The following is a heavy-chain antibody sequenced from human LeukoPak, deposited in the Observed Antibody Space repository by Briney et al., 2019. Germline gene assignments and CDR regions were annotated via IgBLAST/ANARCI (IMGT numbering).Heavy chain of an antibody. J-gene: IGHJ3*02. Sequence: GGSLRLSCEASGFTFSSYSMNWVRQAPGKGLEWVSYISSSSSTIYYADSVKGRFTISRDNAKKSLYLQMNSLRDEDTAVYYCARDTLLYADSPDAFDMWGQGTMVTVSS. CDR1: GFTFSSYS. D-gene: IGHD4-17*01. V-gene: IGHV3-48*02. CDR3: ARDTLLYADSPDAFDM. CDR2: ISSSSSTI.